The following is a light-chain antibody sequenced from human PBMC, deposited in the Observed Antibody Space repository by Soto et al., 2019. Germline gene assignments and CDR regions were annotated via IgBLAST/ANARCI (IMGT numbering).Light chain of an antibody. CDR2: GAS. V-gene: IGKV3-20*01. CDR1: QSVSSNY. J-gene: IGKJ1*01. CDR3: QQYDSSPWT. Sequence: EIVLTQSPGTLSLSPGERATLSCRASQSVSSNYLAWYQQKPGQAPRLLLYGASSRATGIPDRFSGSGSGTDFTLTISRLEPEDFAVYYCQQYDSSPWTFGQGTKVEIK.